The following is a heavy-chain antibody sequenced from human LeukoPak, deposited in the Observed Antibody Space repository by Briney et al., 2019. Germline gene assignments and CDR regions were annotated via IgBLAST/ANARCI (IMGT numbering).Heavy chain of an antibody. CDR2: IIQDGSEK. Sequence: GSLRLSCAASGFTFNGFSMTWVRQAPGKGLEWVANIIQDGSEKSYVDSVKGRFTISGDNAKNSVYLHMTGLRAEDTAVYYCAILGDSSWYFDLWGRGTLVTVSS. CDR3: AILGDSSWYFDL. V-gene: IGHV3-7*01. CDR1: GFTFNGFS. J-gene: IGHJ2*01. D-gene: IGHD3-22*01.